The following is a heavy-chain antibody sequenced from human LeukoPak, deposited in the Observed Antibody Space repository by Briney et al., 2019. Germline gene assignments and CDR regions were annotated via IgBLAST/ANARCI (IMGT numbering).Heavy chain of an antibody. CDR1: GFTFTNYW. CDR2: INSDGINT. V-gene: IGHV3-74*01. Sequence: GGSLRLSCAVSGFTFTNYWMHWVRQAPGKGLVCVSRINSDGINTSYADSVKGRFTISRDNAKNTLNLQMNSLRAEDTAVYYCARDLGQYYDTSDNWFDPWGQGTLVTVSS. D-gene: IGHD3-22*01. J-gene: IGHJ5*02. CDR3: ARDLGQYYDTSDNWFDP.